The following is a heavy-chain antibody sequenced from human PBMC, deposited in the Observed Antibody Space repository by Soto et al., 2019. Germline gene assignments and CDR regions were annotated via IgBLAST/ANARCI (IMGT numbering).Heavy chain of an antibody. V-gene: IGHV4-31*03. Sequence: SETLSLTCTVSGDYYWSWIRQHPGKGLEWIGYIYYSGSTYYNPSLKSRVTISVDTSKNQFSLKLSSVTAADTAVYYCARWWSGSRQGFDPWGQGTLVTVSS. CDR3: ARWWSGSRQGFDP. J-gene: IGHJ5*02. D-gene: IGHD3-3*01. CDR2: IYYSGST. CDR1: GDYY.